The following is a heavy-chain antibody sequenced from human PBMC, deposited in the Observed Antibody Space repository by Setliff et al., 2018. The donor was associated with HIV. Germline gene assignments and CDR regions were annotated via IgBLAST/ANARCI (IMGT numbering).Heavy chain of an antibody. J-gene: IGHJ4*02. V-gene: IGHV4-30-4*08. CDR3: ARVVVERATIFDF. D-gene: IGHD5-12*01. CDR2: ITYSGNT. Sequence: SETLSLTCTVSGGSISSDDYYWNWIRQPPGKGLEWIGYITYSGNTYFNPALKSRITMSVDTSEDQFSLKLSSVTAADTAVYYCARVVVERATIFDFWGPGTLVTVSS. CDR1: GGSISSDDYY.